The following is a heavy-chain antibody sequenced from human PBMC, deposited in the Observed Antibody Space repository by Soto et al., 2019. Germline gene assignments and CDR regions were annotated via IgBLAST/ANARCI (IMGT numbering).Heavy chain of an antibody. CDR1: GFTFSSYA. D-gene: IGHD3-22*01. CDR3: AKDISSGGYYYGGFDY. Sequence: PGGSLRLSCAASGFTFSSYATSWVRQAPGKGLEWVSAISGSGGSTYYADSVKGRFTISRDNSKNTLYLQMNSLRAEDTAVYYCAKDISSGGYYYGGFDYWGQGTLVTVSS. CDR2: ISGSGGST. V-gene: IGHV3-23*01. J-gene: IGHJ4*02.